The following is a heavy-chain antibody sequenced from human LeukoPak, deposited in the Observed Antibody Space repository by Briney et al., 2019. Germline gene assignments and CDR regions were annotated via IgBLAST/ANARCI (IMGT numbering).Heavy chain of an antibody. J-gene: IGHJ4*02. CDR2: ISYDGSNK. V-gene: IGHV3-30-3*01. Sequence: PGGSLRLSCAASGFTFSSYAMHWVRQAPGKGLEWVAVISYDGSNKYYADSVKGRFTISRDNSKNTPYLQMNSLRAEDMAVYYCARGDGFMIRDWGQGTLVTVSS. CDR3: ARGDGFMIRD. CDR1: GFTFSSYA. D-gene: IGHD3-10*01.